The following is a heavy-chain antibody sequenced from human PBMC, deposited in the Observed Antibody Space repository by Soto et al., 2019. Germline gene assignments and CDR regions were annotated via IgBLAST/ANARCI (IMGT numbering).Heavy chain of an antibody. J-gene: IGHJ5*02. CDR2: IYYSGST. CDR1: GGSISSYY. V-gene: IGHV4-59*12. D-gene: IGHD5-12*01. CDR3: ARGTHSGYDFNWFDP. Sequence: SETLSLTCTVSGGSISSYYWSWNRQPPGKGLEWIGYIYYSGSTSYNPSLKSRVTMTVDTSKNQLSLKLSSVTAADTAVYYCARGTHSGYDFNWFDPWGQGTLVTVSS.